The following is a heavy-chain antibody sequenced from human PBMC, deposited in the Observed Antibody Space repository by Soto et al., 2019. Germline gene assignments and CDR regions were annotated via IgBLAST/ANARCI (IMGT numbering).Heavy chain of an antibody. CDR2: IYYSGST. V-gene: IGHV4-59*08. CDR1: GGSISSYY. Sequence: QVQLQESGPGLVKPSETLSLTCTVSGGSISSYYWSWIRQPPGKGLEWIGYIYYSGSTNYNPSLXSXVXLXXDTSKNQFSLKLSSVTAADTAVYYCASLWGWSVDYWGQGTLVTVSS. J-gene: IGHJ4*02. CDR3: ASLWGWSVDY. D-gene: IGHD3-16*01.